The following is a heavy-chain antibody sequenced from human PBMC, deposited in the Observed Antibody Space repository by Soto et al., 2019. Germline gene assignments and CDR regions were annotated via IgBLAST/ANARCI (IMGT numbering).Heavy chain of an antibody. J-gene: IGHJ3*02. CDR2: ISWNSGSI. CDR3: AKDFDIVDLSGAFDI. Sequence: EVQLVESGGGLVRLGRSLGLSGEASGFTFDVYAMTWVRQAPGRGLEWVSGISWNSGSIGYGDSVKGRFTISRDNAKNSLYLQMNSLRAEDTALYYCAKDFDIVDLSGAFDIWGQGTMVTVSS. V-gene: IGHV3-9*01. D-gene: IGHD2-15*01. CDR1: GFTFDVYA.